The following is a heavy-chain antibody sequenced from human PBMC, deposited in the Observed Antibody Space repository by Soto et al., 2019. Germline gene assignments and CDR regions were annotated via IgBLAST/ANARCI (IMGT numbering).Heavy chain of an antibody. CDR1: GGSISSYY. CDR2: IYYSGST. CDR3: ASSNIAAAGFYYYGMDV. J-gene: IGHJ6*02. Sequence: QVQLQESGPGLVKPSETLSLTCTVSGGSISSYYWSWIRHPPGKGLEWIGYIYYSGSTNYNPSLKSRVTISVDTSKNQFSLKLSSVTAADTAVYYCASSNIAAAGFYYYGMDVWGRGTTVTVSS. V-gene: IGHV4-59*01. D-gene: IGHD6-13*01.